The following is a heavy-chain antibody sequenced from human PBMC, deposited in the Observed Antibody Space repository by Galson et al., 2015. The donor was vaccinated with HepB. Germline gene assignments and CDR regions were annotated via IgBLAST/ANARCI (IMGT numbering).Heavy chain of an antibody. V-gene: IGHV1-18*04. Sequence: SVKVSCKVSGYTFTTYGMSWVRQAPGQGLEWMGWISTYSGDTNYAQKFKGRVTMTTDTSTSTAFMELRSLRSDDTAVYYCARDKDYLFDYWGQGTLVTVSS. CDR2: ISTYSGDT. J-gene: IGHJ4*02. D-gene: IGHD2/OR15-2a*01. CDR1: GYTFTTYG. CDR3: ARDKDYLFDY.